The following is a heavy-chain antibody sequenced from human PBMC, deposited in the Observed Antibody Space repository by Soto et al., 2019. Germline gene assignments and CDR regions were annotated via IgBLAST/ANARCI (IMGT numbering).Heavy chain of an antibody. D-gene: IGHD5-18*01. Sequence: QVQLVESGGGVVQPGTSLRLACEASGFNFGAYGMHWVRQAPGKGLEWVAVISHDGTKTYYSDSVKGRFTVSRDNSKNMLYVQMVSLRPDDTAVYSCAKDRRDGYTTCSRCYSVDVWGQATTVTVSS. CDR1: GFNFGAYG. CDR2: ISHDGTKT. CDR3: AKDRRDGYTTCSRCYSVDV. J-gene: IGHJ6*02. V-gene: IGHV3-30*18.